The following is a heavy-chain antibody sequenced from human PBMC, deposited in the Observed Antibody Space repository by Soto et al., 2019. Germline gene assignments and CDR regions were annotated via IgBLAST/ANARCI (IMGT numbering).Heavy chain of an antibody. D-gene: IGHD3-9*01. J-gene: IGHJ4*02. CDR1: GYTFTSYY. V-gene: IGHV1-46*01. Sequence: QVQLVQSGAEVKKPGASVKLSCKASGYTFTSYYIHWVRQAPGQGLEWIGIINPNGGSTNYAHNFKGRLSVTRDTSTATGYMELGALTSEDTGVYYCASGLGLGDYWGQGTLVAVSS. CDR3: ASGLGLGDY. CDR2: INPNGGST.